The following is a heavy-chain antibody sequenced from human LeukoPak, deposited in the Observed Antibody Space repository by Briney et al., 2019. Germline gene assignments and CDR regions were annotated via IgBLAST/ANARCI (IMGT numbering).Heavy chain of an antibody. J-gene: IGHJ6*02. CDR2: ISYDGSNK. V-gene: IGHV3-30-3*01. CDR3: AREHNTYYDFWSGYSYGMDV. Sequence: GRSLRLSCAASGFTFSSYAMHWVRQAPGKELEWVAVISYDGSNKYYADSVKGRFTISRDNSKNTLYLQMNSLRAEDTAVYYCAREHNTYYDFWSGYSYGMDVWGQGTTVTVSS. CDR1: GFTFSSYA. D-gene: IGHD3-3*01.